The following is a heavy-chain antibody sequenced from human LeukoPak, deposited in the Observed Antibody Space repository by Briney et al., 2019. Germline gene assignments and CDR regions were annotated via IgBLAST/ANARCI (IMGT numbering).Heavy chain of an antibody. CDR3: ATDFGDSSGWYRF. D-gene: IGHD6-19*01. CDR2: FSSSGST. V-gene: IGHV4-61*09. Sequence: SETLSLTCTVSGASINSGSYYWSWLRQPAGKGPEFIGHFSSSGSTNYNPSLRSRITISVDTSKNQFSLKVSSVTAADTAVYYCATDFGDSSGWYRFWGQGTLVTVSS. CDR1: GASINSGSYY. J-gene: IGHJ4*02.